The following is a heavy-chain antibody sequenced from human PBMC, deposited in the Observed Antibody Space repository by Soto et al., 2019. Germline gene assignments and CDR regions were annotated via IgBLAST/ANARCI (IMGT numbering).Heavy chain of an antibody. Sequence: GGSLRLSCAASGCTFSSYAMNWVRQAPGKGLEWVSAISGSGGSTYYADSVKGRFTISRDNSKNTLYLQMNSLRAEDTAVYYCAKVFDYYYYGMDVWGQGTTVTVSS. J-gene: IGHJ6*02. V-gene: IGHV3-23*01. CDR3: AKVFDYYYYGMDV. CDR2: ISGSGGST. CDR1: GCTFSSYA.